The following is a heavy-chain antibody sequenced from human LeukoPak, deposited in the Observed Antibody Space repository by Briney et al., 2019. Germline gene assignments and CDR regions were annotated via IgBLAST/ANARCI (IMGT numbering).Heavy chain of an antibody. J-gene: IGHJ4*02. Sequence: SETLSLTCAVYGGSFSGYYWSWIRQPPGKGLEWIGEINHSGSTNYNPSLKSRVTISVDTSKNQFSLRLSSVTAADTAVYYCARRVVAANEYYFDYWGQGTLVTVSS. V-gene: IGHV4-34*01. CDR1: GGSFSGYY. CDR2: INHSGST. CDR3: ARRVVAANEYYFDY. D-gene: IGHD2-15*01.